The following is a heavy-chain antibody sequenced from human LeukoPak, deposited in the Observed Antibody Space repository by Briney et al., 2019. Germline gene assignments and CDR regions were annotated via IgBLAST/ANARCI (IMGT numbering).Heavy chain of an antibody. CDR2: IYSGGST. CDR3: ARGIAVAGTGFDY. J-gene: IGHJ4*02. CDR1: GFTVSSNY. Sequence: PGGFLRLSCAASGFTVSSNYMSWVRLAPGKGLEWVSVIYSGGSTYYADSVKGRFTISRDNSKNTPYLQMNSLRAEDTAVYYCARGIAVAGTGFDYWGQRTLVTVSS. D-gene: IGHD6-19*01. V-gene: IGHV3-53*01.